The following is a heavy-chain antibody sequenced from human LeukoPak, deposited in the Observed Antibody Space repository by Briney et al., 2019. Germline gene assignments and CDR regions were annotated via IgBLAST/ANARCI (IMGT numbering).Heavy chain of an antibody. D-gene: IGHD4-17*01. CDR1: GGSFSGYY. J-gene: IGHJ4*02. Sequence: KPSETLSLTCAVYGGSFSGYYWSWLRQPPGKGLELIGEINHSGSTNYNPSLKSRVTISVDTNKNQFSLKLSSVTAADTAVYYCAREYGDYTPFDYWGQGTLVTVSS. CDR2: INHSGST. CDR3: AREYGDYTPFDY. V-gene: IGHV4-34*01.